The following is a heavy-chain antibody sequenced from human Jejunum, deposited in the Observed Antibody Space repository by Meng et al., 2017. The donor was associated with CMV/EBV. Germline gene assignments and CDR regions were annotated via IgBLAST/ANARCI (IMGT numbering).Heavy chain of an antibody. CDR2: ISDTGSST. J-gene: IGHJ3*02. Sequence: MSWVRQAPGKVLEWVSGISDTGSSTYYADSVKGRFTISRDNSKNTLYLQMNSLRAEDTAVYYCARRGRWYYDSSGYYYGNADAFDIWGQGTMVTVSS. V-gene: IGHV3-23*01. D-gene: IGHD3-22*01. CDR3: ARRGRWYYDSSGYYYGNADAFDI.